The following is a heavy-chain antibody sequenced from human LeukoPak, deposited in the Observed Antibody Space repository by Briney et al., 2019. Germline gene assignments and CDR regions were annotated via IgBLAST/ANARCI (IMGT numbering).Heavy chain of an antibody. CDR3: ARAGETAMVTDNAFDI. D-gene: IGHD5-18*01. V-gene: IGHV1-8*01. CDR1: GYTFTSYD. CDR2: MNPNSGNT. Sequence: GASVKVSCKASGYTFTSYDINWVRQATGQGLEWMGWMNPNSGNTGYAQKFQGRVTMTRDTSISTAYMELSRLRSDDTAVYYCARAGETAMVTDNAFDIWGQGTMVTVSS. J-gene: IGHJ3*02.